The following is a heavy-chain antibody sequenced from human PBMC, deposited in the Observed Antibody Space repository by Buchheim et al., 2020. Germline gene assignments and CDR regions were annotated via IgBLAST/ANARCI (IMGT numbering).Heavy chain of an antibody. CDR3: ARERAGTFYLDY. J-gene: IGHJ4*02. CDR2: INTGSGNT. V-gene: IGHV1-3*05. CDR1: GYTFTSYSYG. Sequence: QVHLVQSGAEERKPGAAVKISCKASGYTFTSYSYGIHWVRQAPGQRLEWLGWINTGSGNTKYSPKFQDSVTCTRDSSATTAYMEVSSLGSEDTAVYYCARERAGTFYLDYWGQGTL. D-gene: IGHD1-7*01.